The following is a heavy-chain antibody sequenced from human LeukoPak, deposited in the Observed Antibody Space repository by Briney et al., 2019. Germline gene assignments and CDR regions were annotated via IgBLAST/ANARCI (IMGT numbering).Heavy chain of an antibody. Sequence: SVKVTCKASGGTFSSYAISWVRQAPGQGLEWMGGIIPIFGTANYAQKFQGRVTITADKSTSTAYMELSSLRSEDTAVYYCARQSIAAAGDIDYWGQGTLVTVSS. CDR2: IIPIFGTA. D-gene: IGHD6-13*01. J-gene: IGHJ4*02. CDR1: GGTFSSYA. CDR3: ARQSIAAAGDIDY. V-gene: IGHV1-69*06.